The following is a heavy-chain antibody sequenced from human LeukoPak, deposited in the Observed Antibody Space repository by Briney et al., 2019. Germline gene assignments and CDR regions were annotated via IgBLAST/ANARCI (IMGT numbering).Heavy chain of an antibody. CDR1: GYSFTDYW. V-gene: IGHV5-51*01. Sequence: GESLKISFQGTGYSFTDYWIGGVRQVTGKGREGMAIIYPGDPKIKYSPSFQCQLTISVDKSISTAYLQWSRLKASDSAMYYCARHEQSSSWSTFDYWGQGTLVTVSS. CDR2: IYPGDPKI. CDR3: ARHEQSSSWSTFDY. J-gene: IGHJ4*02. D-gene: IGHD6-19*01.